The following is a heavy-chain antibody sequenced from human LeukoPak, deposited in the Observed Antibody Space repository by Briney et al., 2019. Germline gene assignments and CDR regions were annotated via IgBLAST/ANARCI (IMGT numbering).Heavy chain of an antibody. V-gene: IGHV4-39*07. Sequence: PSETLSLTCTVSGGSISSSSYYWGWIRQPPGKGLVWIGSIYYSGSTYYNPSLKSRVTISVDTSKNQFSLRLSSVTAADTAVYYCARDRIGSAYRVDYFDYWGQGNLVTVSS. CDR1: GGSISSSSYY. CDR3: ARDRIGSAYRVDYFDY. CDR2: IYYSGST. J-gene: IGHJ4*02. D-gene: IGHD1-1*01.